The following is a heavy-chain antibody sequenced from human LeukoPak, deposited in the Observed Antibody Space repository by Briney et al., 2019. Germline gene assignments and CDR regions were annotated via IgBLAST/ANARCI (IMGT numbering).Heavy chain of an antibody. D-gene: IGHD4-17*01. CDR1: GGSFSGYY. J-gene: IGHJ4*02. CDR3: ARGPVRWLPLSYFDC. Sequence: SETLSLTCAVYGGSFSGYYWSWIRQPPGKGLEWIGEINHSGSTNYNPSLKSRVTISVDTSKNQFSLKLSSVTAADTAVYYCARGPVRWLPLSYFDCWGQGTLVTVSS. CDR2: INHSGST. V-gene: IGHV4-34*01.